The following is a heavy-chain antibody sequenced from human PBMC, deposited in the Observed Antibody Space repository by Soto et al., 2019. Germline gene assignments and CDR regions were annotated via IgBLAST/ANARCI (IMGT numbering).Heavy chain of an antibody. CDR1: GFTFSSHS. V-gene: IGHV3-21*01. D-gene: IGHD3-3*01. Sequence: GGSLRLSCAASGFTFSSHSMNWVRQAPGKGLEWVSFISSSSSYIYYADSVKGRFTISRDNAKKSLYLQMNSLRAEDTAVYYCARGWGSNYDFWSGSPMDVWGQGTTVTVSS. CDR2: ISSSSSYI. J-gene: IGHJ6*02. CDR3: ARGWGSNYDFWSGSPMDV.